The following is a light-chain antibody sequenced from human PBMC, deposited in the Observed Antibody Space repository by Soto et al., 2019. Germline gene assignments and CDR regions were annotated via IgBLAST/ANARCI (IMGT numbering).Light chain of an antibody. Sequence: EVVFTQFPGTLSLSPGERATLSCRASQTITGTYLAWYQQKPGQAPRLLIHGASTRATGIPDRFSGSGSGTDFTLTIISLEPEDFAVYYCQQRSNWLSITFGQGTRLEIK. CDR3: QQRSNWLSIT. J-gene: IGKJ5*01. CDR1: QTITGTY. V-gene: IGKV3D-20*02. CDR2: GAS.